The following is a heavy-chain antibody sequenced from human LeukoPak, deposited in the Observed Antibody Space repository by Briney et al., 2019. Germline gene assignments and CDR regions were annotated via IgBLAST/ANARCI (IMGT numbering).Heavy chain of an antibody. J-gene: IGHJ4*02. V-gene: IGHV1-58*01. CDR2: IVVGSGNT. D-gene: IGHD4-23*01. Sequence: ASVNVSFKASGFTFTSSAVQWVRQARGQRLEWIGWIVVGSGNTNYAQKFQERVTITRDMSTSTAYMELSSLRSEDTAVYYCAADRAIYGGNSGGSDYWGEGTLVTVSS. CDR1: GFTFTSSA. CDR3: AADRAIYGGNSGGSDY.